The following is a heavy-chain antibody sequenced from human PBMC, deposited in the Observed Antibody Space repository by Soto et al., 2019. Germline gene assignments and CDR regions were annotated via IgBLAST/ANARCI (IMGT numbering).Heavy chain of an antibody. V-gene: IGHV3-7*03. CDR3: ARDKDYGDYGEGRYYYRMDV. CDR2: IKQDGSEK. Sequence: LRLSCAASGFTFSSYWMSWVRQAPGKGLEWVANIKQDGSEKYYVDSVKGRFTISRDNAKNSLYLQMNSLRAEDTAVYYCARDKDYGDYGEGRYYYRMDVWGQGTTVTVSS. D-gene: IGHD4-17*01. J-gene: IGHJ6*02. CDR1: GFTFSSYW.